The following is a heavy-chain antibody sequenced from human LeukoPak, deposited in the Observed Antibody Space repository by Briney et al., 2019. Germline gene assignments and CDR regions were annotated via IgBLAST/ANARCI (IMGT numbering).Heavy chain of an antibody. CDR1: GFAFDEHG. CDR2: INWSGGST. Sequence: SGGSLGLSCTASGFAFDEHGMSWVRQVPGKGLEWVSGINWSGGSTGYADPLRGRFTISRDNAKNSLYLQMDSLRAEDTALYYCARAPITSPFHFDYWGQGTLVTVSS. D-gene: IGHD2-2*01. CDR3: ARAPITSPFHFDY. J-gene: IGHJ4*02. V-gene: IGHV3-20*04.